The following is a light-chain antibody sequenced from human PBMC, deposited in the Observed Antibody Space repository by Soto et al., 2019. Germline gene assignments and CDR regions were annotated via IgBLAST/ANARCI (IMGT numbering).Light chain of an antibody. CDR1: QSVDIY. CDR2: DAT. Sequence: EVVVTQSPVTMALSPGDRATLSCRTSQSVDIYVAWYQQQPGQAPRLLIYDATNRAPGITARFSGSGSGTDFPLTISSLEPEDFAVYYCQQRKYWPTLPFGGGSKVEIK. CDR3: QQRKYWPTLP. J-gene: IGKJ4*01. V-gene: IGKV3-11*01.